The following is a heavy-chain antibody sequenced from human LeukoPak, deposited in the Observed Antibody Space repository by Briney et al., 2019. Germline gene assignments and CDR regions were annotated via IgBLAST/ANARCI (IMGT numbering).Heavy chain of an antibody. CDR2: ISYSGST. CDR3: ARQGYDILTGYIDAFDI. D-gene: IGHD3-9*01. V-gene: IGHV4-59*08. Sequence: PAETLSLTCTVSGGSISSYYWSWIRQPPGKGLEWIGYISYSGSTNYNPSLKSRVTISIDTSKNQFSLKLRSVTAADTAIYYCARQGYDILTGYIDAFDIWGQGTMVTVSS. J-gene: IGHJ3*02. CDR1: GGSISSYY.